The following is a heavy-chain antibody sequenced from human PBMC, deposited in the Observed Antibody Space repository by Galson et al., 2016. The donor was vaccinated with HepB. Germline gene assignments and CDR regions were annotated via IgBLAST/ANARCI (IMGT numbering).Heavy chain of an antibody. CDR2: INPNTSGT. Sequence: QSGAEVKKPGESLRISCKASGYNFTGYYMHWVRQVPGQGLEWMGWINPNTSGTNYAQKFQGRVTMTRDTSISTAYMELSRLRSDDSAVYYCAKCGESTGWYTDSWGRGTLVTVSS. V-gene: IGHV1-2*02. CDR1: GYNFTGYY. CDR3: AKCGESTGWYTDS. J-gene: IGHJ5*01. D-gene: IGHD6-19*01.